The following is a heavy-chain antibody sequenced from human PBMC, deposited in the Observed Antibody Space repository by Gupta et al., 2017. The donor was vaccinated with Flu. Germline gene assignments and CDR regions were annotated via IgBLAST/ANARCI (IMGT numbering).Heavy chain of an antibody. V-gene: IGHV5-51*01. D-gene: IGHD4-4*01. Sequence: MPGKGLEWMGTIYPDDSDARYSPSFQGQVTISADKSISTAYLQWSSLKASDTAMYFCARHRRTAVTTVGGMDVWGQGTTVTVSS. J-gene: IGHJ6*02. CDR2: IYPDDSDA. CDR3: ARHRRTAVTTVGGMDV.